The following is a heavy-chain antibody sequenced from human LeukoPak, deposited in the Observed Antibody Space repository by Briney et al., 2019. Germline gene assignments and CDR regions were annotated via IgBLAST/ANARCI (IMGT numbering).Heavy chain of an antibody. CDR3: ARDCGSSGCDF. CDR2: INPDGSTT. V-gene: IGHV3-74*01. Sequence: GGSLILSCAASGFTFSSYWMHWVRQAPGKGLVWVSRINPDGSTTNYADSVKGRFTTSRDNARNTLYVEMNSLRADDTAVYYCARDCGSSGCDFWGQGTLVTVSS. CDR1: GFTFSSYW. D-gene: IGHD6-19*01. J-gene: IGHJ4*02.